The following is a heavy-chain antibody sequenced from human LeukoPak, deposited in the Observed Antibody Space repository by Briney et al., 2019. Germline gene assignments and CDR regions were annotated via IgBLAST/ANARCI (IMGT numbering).Heavy chain of an antibody. J-gene: IGHJ4*02. CDR3: AKDYGYSGYDFLSY. V-gene: IGHV3-30*02. CDR2: IRYDGSNK. CDR1: GFTFSSYG. Sequence: GGSLRLSCAESGFTFSSYGMHWVRQAPGKRLEWVAFIRYDGSNKYYADSVKGRFTISRDNSKNTLYLQMNSLRAEDTAVYYCAKDYGYSGYDFLSYWGQGTLVTVSS. D-gene: IGHD5-12*01.